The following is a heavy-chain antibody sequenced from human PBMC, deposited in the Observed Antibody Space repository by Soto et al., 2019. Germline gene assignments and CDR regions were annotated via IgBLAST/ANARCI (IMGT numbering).Heavy chain of an antibody. Sequence: SETLSLTCTVSGGSISSGDYYWSWIRQPPGKGLEWIGYIYYSGSTYYNPSLKSRVTISVDTSKNQFSLKLSFVTAADTAVYYCASEYSSSWYGLDPWGQGTLVTVSS. CDR1: GGSISSGDYY. J-gene: IGHJ5*02. CDR2: IYYSGST. D-gene: IGHD6-13*01. V-gene: IGHV4-30-4*01. CDR3: ASEYSSSWYGLDP.